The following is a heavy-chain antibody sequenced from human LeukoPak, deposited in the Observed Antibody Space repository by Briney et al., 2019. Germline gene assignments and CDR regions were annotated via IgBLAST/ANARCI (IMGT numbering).Heavy chain of an antibody. D-gene: IGHD3-10*01. CDR1: GFTFRSYG. J-gene: IGHJ6*02. CDR2: ISYDGSNK. Sequence: GGSQRLSCAGSGFTFRSYGMHWVRQAPGKGLEWVAVISYDGSNKYYADSVKGRFTISRDNSKNTLYLQMNSLRAEDTAVYYCAKGFVGYGSGSYYIPRIVYGMDVWGQGTTVTVSS. V-gene: IGHV3-30*18. CDR3: AKGFVGYGSGSYYIPRIVYGMDV.